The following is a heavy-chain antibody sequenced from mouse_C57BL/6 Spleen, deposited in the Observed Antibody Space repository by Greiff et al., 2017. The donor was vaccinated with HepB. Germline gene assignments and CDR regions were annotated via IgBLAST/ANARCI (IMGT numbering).Heavy chain of an antibody. D-gene: IGHD2-5*01. V-gene: IGHV5-4*01. CDR3: ARDIVTTGFDY. Sequence: EVKVVESGGGLVKPGGSLKLSCAASGFTFSSYAMSWVRQTPEKRLEWVATISDGGSYTYYPDNVKGRFTISRDNAKNNLYLQMSHLKSEDTAMYYCARDIVTTGFDYWGQGTTLTVSS. CDR1: GFTFSSYA. J-gene: IGHJ2*01. CDR2: ISDGGSYT.